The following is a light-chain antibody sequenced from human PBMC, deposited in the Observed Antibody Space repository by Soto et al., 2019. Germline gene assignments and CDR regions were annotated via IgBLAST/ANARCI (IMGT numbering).Light chain of an antibody. V-gene: IGKV3-20*01. CDR1: QSVSSN. CDR3: NQYGSATQT. Sequence: EIVLTQSPATLSVSPGERATLSCRASQSVSSNLAWYQQKPGQAPRLLIYGASTRATGIPARFSGSGSGTEFTLTISRLEPEEFAVYVCNQYGSATQTVARVNKVEIK. CDR2: GAS. J-gene: IGKJ4*02.